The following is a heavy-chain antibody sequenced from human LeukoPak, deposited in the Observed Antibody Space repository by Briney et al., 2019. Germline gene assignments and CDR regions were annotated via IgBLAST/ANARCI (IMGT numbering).Heavy chain of an antibody. V-gene: IGHV4-39*02. J-gene: IGHJ4*02. CDR3: ARWDSYGFAY. Sequence: NASQTLSPTCTLSGRSISSSSYYWGWIRQTPWKGLQWIGSTYYSGSTYYNPSLRSRVTISVDTSKNHFSLKLSSVTAADTAVYYCARWDSYGFAYWGQGTLVTVSS. CDR2: TYYSGST. CDR1: GRSISSSSYY. D-gene: IGHD5-18*01.